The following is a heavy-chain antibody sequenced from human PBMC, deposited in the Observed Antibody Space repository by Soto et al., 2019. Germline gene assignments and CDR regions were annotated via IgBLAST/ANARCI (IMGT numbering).Heavy chain of an antibody. D-gene: IGHD6-6*01. CDR1: GSTFSSYS. Sequence: GGSLRLSCAASGSTFSSYSMNWVRQAPGKGLEWVSSISSSSSYIYYADSVKGRFTISRDNAKNSLYLQMNSLRAEDTAVYYCARDLVKSIAARPGWFDPWGQGTLVTVSS. J-gene: IGHJ5*02. V-gene: IGHV3-21*01. CDR2: ISSSSSYI. CDR3: ARDLVKSIAARPGWFDP.